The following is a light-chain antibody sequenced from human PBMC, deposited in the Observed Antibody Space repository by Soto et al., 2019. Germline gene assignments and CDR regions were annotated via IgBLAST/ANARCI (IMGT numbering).Light chain of an antibody. CDR2: GAS. CDR3: QQYHNLWT. J-gene: IGKJ1*01. Sequence: EVVMTQSPATLSVSPGERATVSCRASQTVSGNLAWYQQRPGQAPRLLIYGASTRATGIPARFSGSGSGTEFTLTINSLQAEDFALYYCQQYHNLWTFGQGTKVDIK. V-gene: IGKV3-15*01. CDR1: QTVSGN.